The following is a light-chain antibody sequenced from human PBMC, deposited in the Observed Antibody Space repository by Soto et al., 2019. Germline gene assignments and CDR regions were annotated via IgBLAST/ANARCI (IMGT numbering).Light chain of an antibody. J-gene: IGLJ2*01. CDR1: SSDVGGYNY. CDR3: TSYTSTISHVL. Sequence: QSALTQPRSVSGSPGQSVTISCTGTSSDVGGYNYVSWYQQHPGKAPKLIISEVSNRPSGVSTRFSGSKSGNTASLTISGLQAEDEADYYCTSYTSTISHVLFGGGTKVTVL. CDR2: EVS. V-gene: IGLV2-14*01.